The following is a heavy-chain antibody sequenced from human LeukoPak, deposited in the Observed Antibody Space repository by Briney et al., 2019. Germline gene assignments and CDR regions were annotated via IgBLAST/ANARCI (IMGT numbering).Heavy chain of an antibody. D-gene: IGHD3-16*01. J-gene: IGHJ3*02. CDR1: GFTFSSYE. V-gene: IGHV3-48*03. Sequence: GGSLRLSCAASGFTFSSYEMNWVRQAPGKGLEWVSYISSSGSTIYYADSVKGRFTTSRDNAKNSLYLQMNSLRAEDTAVYYCARDGATTFSAFDIWGQGTMVTVSS. CDR2: ISSSGSTI. CDR3: ARDGATTFSAFDI.